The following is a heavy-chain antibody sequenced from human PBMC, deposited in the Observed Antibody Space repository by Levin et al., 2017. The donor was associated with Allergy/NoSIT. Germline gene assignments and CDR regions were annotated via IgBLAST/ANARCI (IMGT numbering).Heavy chain of an antibody. Sequence: SETLSLTCTVSGASTGSGAFYWGWIRQPPGRGLEWIASIYYAGATYYNPSLKTRVTISIDTSKNQFSLKLTSVTAADTAVYYCARRFTASSNWDFDYWGQGTLVTVSS. CDR1: GASTGSGAFY. V-gene: IGHV4-39*01. D-gene: IGHD2-2*01. J-gene: IGHJ4*02. CDR2: IYYAGAT. CDR3: ARRFTASSNWDFDY.